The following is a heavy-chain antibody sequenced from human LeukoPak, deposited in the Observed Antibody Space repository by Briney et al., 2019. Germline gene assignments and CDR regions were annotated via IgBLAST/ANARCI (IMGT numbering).Heavy chain of an antibody. CDR3: ARHLGYCSSTTCYGGYYFDH. V-gene: IGHV5-51*01. J-gene: IGHJ4*02. CDR1: GYSFTNYW. D-gene: IGHD2-2*01. CDR2: IYAGDSDT. Sequence: GESLKISCKGSGYSFTNYWIGWVRQMPGKGLEWMGIIYAGDSDTRYSPSFQGQVTILVDKSISTTYLQWSSLKASDTAMYYCARHLGYCSSTTCYGGYYFDHWGQGTLVTVSS.